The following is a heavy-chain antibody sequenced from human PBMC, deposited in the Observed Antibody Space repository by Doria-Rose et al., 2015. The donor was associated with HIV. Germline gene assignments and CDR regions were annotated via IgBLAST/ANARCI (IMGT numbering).Heavy chain of an antibody. CDR2: IFSDDER. Sequence: SGPVLVKPTETLTLTCTVSGVSLSSPRMGVSWIRQPPGKALEWLAHIFSDDERSYKTSLKSRLTISGGTSKSQVVLTMTDMDPVDTATYYCARIKSSRWYHKYYFDFWGQGTLVIVSA. D-gene: IGHD6-13*01. CDR3: ARIKSSRWYHKYYFDF. J-gene: IGHJ4*02. CDR1: GVSLSSPRMG. V-gene: IGHV2-26*01.